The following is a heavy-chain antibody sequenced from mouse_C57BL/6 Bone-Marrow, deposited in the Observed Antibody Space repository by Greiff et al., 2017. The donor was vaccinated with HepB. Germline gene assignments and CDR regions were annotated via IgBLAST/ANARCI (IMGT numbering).Heavy chain of an antibody. V-gene: IGHV2-9*01. CDR1: GFSLTSYG. J-gene: IGHJ3*01. D-gene: IGHD2-2*01. CDR3: AKLSYGYDWFAY. CDR2: IWGGGST. Sequence: VQVVESGPGLVAPSQRLSITCTVSGFSLTSYGVDWVRQPPGKGLEWLGVIWGGGSTNYNSALMSRLSISKDNSKSQVFLKMNSLQTDDTAMYYCAKLSYGYDWFAYWGQGTLVTVSA.